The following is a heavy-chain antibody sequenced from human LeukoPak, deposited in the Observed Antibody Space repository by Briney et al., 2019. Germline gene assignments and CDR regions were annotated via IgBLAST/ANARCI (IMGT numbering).Heavy chain of an antibody. CDR1: GGSISSYY. Sequence: SETLSLTCTVSGGSISSYYWSWIRQPAGKGLEWIGRIYTSGSTNYNPSLKSRVTMSVDTSKNQFSLKLSSVTAADTAVYYCARRDSSGWGDNYAFDIWGQGTMVTVSS. V-gene: IGHV4-4*07. J-gene: IGHJ3*02. D-gene: IGHD6-19*01. CDR2: IYTSGST. CDR3: ARRDSSGWGDNYAFDI.